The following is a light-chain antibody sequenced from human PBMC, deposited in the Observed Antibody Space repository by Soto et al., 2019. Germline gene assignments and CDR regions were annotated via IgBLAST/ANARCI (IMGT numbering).Light chain of an antibody. CDR3: QQYNSYPIT. Sequence: DIQMTQSPSTLSASVGDRVTITCRASQTIINWLAWYQQKPGKAPKLLIYKASTLEGEVPSRFSGSGSETEFTLTINSLQPDDSATYYCQQYNSYPITFGQGTRLEIK. V-gene: IGKV1-5*03. CDR2: KAS. CDR1: QTIINW. J-gene: IGKJ5*01.